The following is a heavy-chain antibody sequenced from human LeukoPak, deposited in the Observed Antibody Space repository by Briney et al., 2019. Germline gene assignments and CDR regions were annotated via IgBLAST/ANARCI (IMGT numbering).Heavy chain of an antibody. D-gene: IGHD3-9*01. CDR1: GFTFSSYS. CDR3: ARELLTGYYSSDPYYFDY. Sequence: GGSLRLSCAASGFTFSSYSMNWVRQAPGKGLEWVSSISSSSSYIYYADSVKGRFTISRDNAENSLYLQMNSLRAEDTAVYYCARELLTGYYSSDPYYFDYWGQGTLVTVSS. CDR2: ISSSSSYI. V-gene: IGHV3-21*01. J-gene: IGHJ4*02.